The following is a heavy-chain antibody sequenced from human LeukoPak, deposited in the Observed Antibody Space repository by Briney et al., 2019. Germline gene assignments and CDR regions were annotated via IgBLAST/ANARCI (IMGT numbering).Heavy chain of an antibody. Sequence: ASMKVSCKASGYTFTNYYMHWVRQAPGQGLEWMGIINPSGGSPSYAQKFQGRVTMTRDTSTSTVYMELSSLRSEDTAVYYCAREIGPRQLHLWGSAFDYWGQGTLVTVSS. V-gene: IGHV1-46*01. CDR3: AREIGPRQLHLWGSAFDY. J-gene: IGHJ4*02. CDR1: GYTFTNYY. CDR2: INPSGGSP. D-gene: IGHD5-18*01.